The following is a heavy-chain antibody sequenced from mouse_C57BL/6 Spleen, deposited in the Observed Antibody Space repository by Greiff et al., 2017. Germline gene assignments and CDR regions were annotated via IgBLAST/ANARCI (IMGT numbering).Heavy chain of an antibody. D-gene: IGHD1-1*01. V-gene: IGHV1-50*01. Sequence: VQLQQPGAELVKPGASVQLSCKASGYTFTSYWMQWVKQRPGQGLEWIGEFDPSVIDTNYNQKFKGKATLTVDTSSSKAYMQLSSLTSEDSAVYYCARGNYYGSSSAWFAYWGQGTLVTVSA. CDR3: ARGNYYGSSSAWFAY. CDR1: GYTFTSYW. CDR2: FDPSVIDT. J-gene: IGHJ3*01.